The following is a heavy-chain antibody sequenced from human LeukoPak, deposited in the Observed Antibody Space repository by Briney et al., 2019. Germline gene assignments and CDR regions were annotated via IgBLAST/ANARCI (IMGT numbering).Heavy chain of an antibody. CDR1: GFTFSSYS. V-gene: IGHV3-21*01. CDR2: ISSSSSYI. J-gene: IGHJ4*02. Sequence: GGSLRLSCAASGFTFSSYSMNWVRQAPGKGLEWVSSISSSSSYIYYADSVKGRFTISRDNAKNSLYLQMNSLRAEDTAVYFCARGPTLVITTIFDYWGQGTLVTVSS. CDR3: ARGPTLVITTIFDY. D-gene: IGHD3-22*01.